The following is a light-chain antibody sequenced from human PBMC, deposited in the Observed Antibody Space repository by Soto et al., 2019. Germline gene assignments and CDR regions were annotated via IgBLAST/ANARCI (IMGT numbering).Light chain of an antibody. Sequence: QAVVTQEPSLTVSPGGTVTLTCGSCTGAVTSDHYPYWFQQKPGQAPKILIYDTNNRHAWTPTRFSGSLLGGKAALTLSGAQPEDEADYYCFLSYTGGRVFSGGTKLTVL. CDR2: DTN. CDR1: TGAVTSDHY. J-gene: IGLJ2*01. V-gene: IGLV7-46*01. CDR3: FLSYTGGRV.